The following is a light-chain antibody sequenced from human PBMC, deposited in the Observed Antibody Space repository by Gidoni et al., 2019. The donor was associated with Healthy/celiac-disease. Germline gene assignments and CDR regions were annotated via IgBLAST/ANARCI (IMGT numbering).Light chain of an antibody. CDR3: SSYTSSSTLDVV. CDR1: SSDVGGYNY. J-gene: IGLJ2*01. V-gene: IGLV2-14*01. Sequence: QSALTQPASVSGSPGPSIPISCTGTSSDVGGYNYVPWYQQLPGTAPKLMIYDVSNRPSGVSNRFSGSKSGNTASLTISGLQAEDEADYYCSSYTSSSTLDVVFGGGTKLTVL. CDR2: DVS.